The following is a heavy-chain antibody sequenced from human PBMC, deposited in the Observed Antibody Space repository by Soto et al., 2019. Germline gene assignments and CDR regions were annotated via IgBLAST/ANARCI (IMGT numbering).Heavy chain of an antibody. D-gene: IGHD3-16*01. J-gene: IGHJ6*02. CDR1: GYTFTSYY. Sequence: QVQLVQSGAEVKKPGASVKVSCKASGYTFTSYYMHWVRQAPGQGLEWMGIINPSGGSTSYAQKFQGRVTMTRDTSTSTVYRELSSLRSEDTAVYYCARDDTSPTYYYYGMDVWGQGTTVTVSS. CDR2: INPSGGST. V-gene: IGHV1-46*01. CDR3: ARDDTSPTYYYYGMDV.